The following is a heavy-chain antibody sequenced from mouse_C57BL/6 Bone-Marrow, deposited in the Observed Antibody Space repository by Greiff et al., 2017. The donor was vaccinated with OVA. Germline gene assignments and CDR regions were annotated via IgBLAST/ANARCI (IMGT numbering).Heavy chain of an antibody. V-gene: IGHV1-64*01. J-gene: IGHJ1*03. CDR2: IHPNSGST. CDR1: GYTFTSYW. D-gene: IGHD1-1*01. CDR3: ASGTVVPYWYFDV. Sequence: QVQLQQPGAELVKPGASVKLSCKASGYTFTSYWMHWVKQRPGQGLEWIGMIHPNSGSTNYNEKFKSKATLTVDKSSSTAYMQLSSLTSEDSAIYYCASGTVVPYWYFDVWGTGTTVTVSS.